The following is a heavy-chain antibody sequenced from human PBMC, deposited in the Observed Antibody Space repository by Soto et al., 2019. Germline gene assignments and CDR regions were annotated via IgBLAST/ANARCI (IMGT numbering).Heavy chain of an antibody. CDR3: ARGALRFLEWLAYGMDV. Sequence: QVQLVESGGGVVQPGRSLRLSCAASGFTFSSYAMHWVRQAPGKGLEWVTIISYDGSNKYYADSGKGRFTISRDNSKNTLYLQMNSLRAEDTAVYYCARGALRFLEWLAYGMDVWGQVTTVTVSS. D-gene: IGHD3-3*01. CDR1: GFTFSSYA. V-gene: IGHV3-30-3*01. J-gene: IGHJ6*02. CDR2: ISYDGSNK.